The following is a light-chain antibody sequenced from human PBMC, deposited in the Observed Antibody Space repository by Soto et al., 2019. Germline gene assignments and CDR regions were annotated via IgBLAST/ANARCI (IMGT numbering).Light chain of an antibody. J-gene: IGLJ2*01. CDR2: EVY. Sequence: QSAPTQPPSASGSPGQSVTFSCTGTSSDVGGYNYVSWYQQYPGKAPKLMIYEVYKRPSGVPDRFSGSKSANTASLTVSVLKPEDEADYYCSAYAGSRTWVFGGGTKLPVL. CDR3: SAYAGSRTWV. V-gene: IGLV2-8*01. CDR1: SSDVGGYNY.